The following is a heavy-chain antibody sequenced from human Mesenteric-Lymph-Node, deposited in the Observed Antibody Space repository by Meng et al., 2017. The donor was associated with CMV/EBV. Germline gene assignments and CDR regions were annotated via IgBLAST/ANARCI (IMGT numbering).Heavy chain of an antibody. D-gene: IGHD3-9*01. J-gene: IGHJ3*02. CDR1: GYTFTSSD. CDR2: MNPNSGNT. Sequence: ASVKVSCKASGYTFTSSDINWVRQATGQGLEWMGWMNPNSGNTGYAQKFQGRVTITRNTSISTAYMELSSLRSEDMVVYSCVGRHWVGVLRYFDWLLYGPDAFDIWGQGTMVTVSS. V-gene: IGHV1-8*03. CDR3: VGRHWVGVLRYFDWLLYGPDAFDI.